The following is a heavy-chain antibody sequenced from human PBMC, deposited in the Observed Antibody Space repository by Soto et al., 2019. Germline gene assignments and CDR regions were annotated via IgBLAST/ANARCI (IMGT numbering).Heavy chain of an antibody. CDR3: TKMGTSSWYMYYFEY. V-gene: IGHV3-23*01. CDR1: GISFRTYA. CDR2: ISASGIT. J-gene: IGHJ4*02. D-gene: IGHD6-13*01. Sequence: DVQLLESGGGLVQPGGSLRLSCAASGISFRTYAMTWVRQAPGKGLEGVSVISASGITYDADSVKGRLTISRDISNNTLFLQMNSLRAADTAVYYCTKMGTSSWYMYYFEYWGRGSLVTVSS.